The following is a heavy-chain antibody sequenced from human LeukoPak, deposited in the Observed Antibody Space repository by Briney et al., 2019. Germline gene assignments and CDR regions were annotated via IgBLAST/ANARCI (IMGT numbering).Heavy chain of an antibody. CDR3: ARVCTNGVCYAFDFDY. V-gene: IGHV1-18*01. D-gene: IGHD2-8*01. J-gene: IGHJ4*02. CDR2: ISAYNGNT. CDR1: GYTFTSYG. Sequence: ASVKVSCKASGYTFTSYGISWVRQAPGQGLEWMGWISAYNGNTNYAQKLQGRVTTTTDTSTSTAYMELRSLRSDDTAVYYCARVCTNGVCYAFDFDYWGQGTLVTVSS.